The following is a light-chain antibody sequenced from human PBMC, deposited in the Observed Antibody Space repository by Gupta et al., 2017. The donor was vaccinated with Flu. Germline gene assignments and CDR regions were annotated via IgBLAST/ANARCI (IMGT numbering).Light chain of an antibody. V-gene: IGKV1-39*01. CDR2: SAS. CDR3: EQSYSTPMT. Sequence: QMTHSPSSLSASVGDRITITHRASQTISNYLNWYQQKPGQDPKLLVHSASSLHSGVPTRLGGSGSGTEFTLTISSWQPKGVAIYNCEQSYSTPMTFGQGTKVEIK. CDR1: QTISNY. J-gene: IGKJ1*01.